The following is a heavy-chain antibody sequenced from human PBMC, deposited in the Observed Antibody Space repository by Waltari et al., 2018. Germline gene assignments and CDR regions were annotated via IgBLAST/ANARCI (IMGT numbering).Heavy chain of an antibody. CDR2: ISGSGGST. CDR1: GFTFSSYA. V-gene: IGHV3-23*04. D-gene: IGHD2-15*01. J-gene: IGHJ4*02. CDR3: AKVNRYCSGGSCYSGFDY. Sequence: EVQLVESGGGLVQPGGSLRLSCAASGFTFSSYAMSWVRPAPGKGLEWVSAISGSGGSTYYADSVKGRFTISRDNSKNTLYLQMNSLRAEDTAVYYCAKVNRYCSGGSCYSGFDYWGQGTLVTVSS.